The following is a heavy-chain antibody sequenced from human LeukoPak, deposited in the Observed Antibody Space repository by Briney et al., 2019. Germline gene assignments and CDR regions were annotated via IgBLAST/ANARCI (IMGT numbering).Heavy chain of an antibody. J-gene: IGHJ2*01. D-gene: IGHD1-14*01. CDR2: VSGSGGSN. CDR3: WQTVLANP. Sequence: GGSLSLSCAASGFTFTYYPLTWVRPAPGKGLEWVSDVSGSGGSNWHADSVKGRITIYKATSKNKVFLQIHSMRVAATSYYSCWQTVLANPGARGTRPTVSS. CDR1: GFTFTYYP. V-gene: IGHV3-23*01.